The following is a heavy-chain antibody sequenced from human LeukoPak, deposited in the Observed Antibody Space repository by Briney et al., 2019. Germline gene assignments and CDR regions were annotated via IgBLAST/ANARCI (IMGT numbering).Heavy chain of an antibody. CDR1: GGSISSSNW. V-gene: IGHV4-4*02. CDR3: ASLPLGGAFDI. CDR2: IYHSGST. J-gene: IGHJ3*02. Sequence: PSETLSLTCAVSGGSISSSNWWSWVRQPPGKGLEWIGEIYHSGSTNYNPSLKSRVTISVDTSKNQFSLKLSSVTAADTAVYYCASLPLGGAFDIWGQGTMVTVSS. D-gene: IGHD3-16*01.